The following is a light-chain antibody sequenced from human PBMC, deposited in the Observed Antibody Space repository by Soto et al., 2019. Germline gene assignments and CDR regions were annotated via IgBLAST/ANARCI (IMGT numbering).Light chain of an antibody. J-gene: IGKJ4*01. CDR1: QSLLFFNGITY. CDR3: MQGTHWPLT. CDR2: EVS. V-gene: IGKV2-30*01. Sequence: EVVLTQSPLSLPVTIGQPATVSCRSSQSLLFFNGITYLTWFHQRPGQPPRPLISEVSNRDYGVPDRFSGSGSGTDFTLKISRVEAEDVGLFYCMQGTHWPLTFGGGTRVEIK.